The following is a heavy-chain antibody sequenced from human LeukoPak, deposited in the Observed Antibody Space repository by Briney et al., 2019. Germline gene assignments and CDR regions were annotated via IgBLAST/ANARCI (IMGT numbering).Heavy chain of an antibody. J-gene: IGHJ4*02. CDR1: GFTFNRFG. D-gene: IGHD4-11*01. CDR3: ASSDLWMTTVLLSGGLDY. Sequence: GGSLRLSCATSGFTFNRFGMHWVRQAPGKGLEWVAVISYDGSNKYYADSVKGRFTISRDNSKNTLYLQMNSLRPEDTAVYYCASSDLWMTTVLLSGGLDYWGQGSLVTVSS. V-gene: IGHV3-30*19. CDR2: ISYDGSNK.